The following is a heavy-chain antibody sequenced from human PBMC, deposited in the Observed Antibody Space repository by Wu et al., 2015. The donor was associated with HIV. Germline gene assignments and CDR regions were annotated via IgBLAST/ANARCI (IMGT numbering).Heavy chain of an antibody. CDR2: IIPIFGTA. CDR3: ARGFSSTWYDFFDS. CDR1: GGNDGGTFSSHP. J-gene: IGHJ4*02. D-gene: IGHD2-2*01. Sequence: QVQLVQSGTEVKKPGSSVKVSCKIYGGNDGGTFSSHPISWVRQAPGQGLEWMGGIIPIFGTAHSAQNFRDRVTVTTDDSMTTAYMELNSLTSEDTAVYFCARGFSSTWYDFFDSWGQGTLVTVSS. V-gene: IGHV1-69*05.